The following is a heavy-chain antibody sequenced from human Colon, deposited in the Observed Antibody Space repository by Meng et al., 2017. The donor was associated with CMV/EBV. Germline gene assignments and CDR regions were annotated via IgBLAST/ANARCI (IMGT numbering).Heavy chain of an antibody. CDR2: IIPIFGTA. Sequence: KISCAASGFTFSSYWMSWVRQAPGQGLEWMGGIIPIFGTANYAQKFQGRVTITTDESTSTAYMELSSLRSEDTAVYYCARGNLTPTYYYYYGMDVWGQGTTVTVSS. CDR1: GFTFSSYW. D-gene: IGHD4-23*01. V-gene: IGHV1-69*05. J-gene: IGHJ6*02. CDR3: ARGNLTPTYYYYYGMDV.